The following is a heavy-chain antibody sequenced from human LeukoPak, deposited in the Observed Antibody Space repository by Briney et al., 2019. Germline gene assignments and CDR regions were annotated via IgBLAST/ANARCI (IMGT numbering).Heavy chain of an antibody. CDR2: VLYDGSKK. J-gene: IGHJ3*01. D-gene: IGHD6-13*01. V-gene: IGHV3-30*18. CDR3: ANFDGSSQAFHL. Sequence: GGSLRLSCAASGFTFSNFNMHWVRQAPGKGLEWVAAVLYDGSKKFYSDSVKGRFSIYRDNSNYSLFVQMHSLRPDDTAVYYCANFDGSSQAFHLWGQGTMVTVSS. CDR1: GFTFSNFN.